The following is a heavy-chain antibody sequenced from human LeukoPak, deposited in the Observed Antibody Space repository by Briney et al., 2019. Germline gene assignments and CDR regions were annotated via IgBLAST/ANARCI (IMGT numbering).Heavy chain of an antibody. CDR3: ARDLAWGDCSTTSCSTKDHNWLDP. CDR2: MSYDGSTK. D-gene: IGHD2-2*01. CDR1: GFTFSSYA. V-gene: IGHV3-30-3*01. Sequence: GGSLRLSCAASGFTFSSYAMHWVRQAPGKGLEWVALMSYDGSTKYYADSVKGRFTISRDTSQTALSLQMSSLRSDDTAVYYCARDLAWGDCSTTSCSTKDHNWLDPWGQGTLVTVTS. J-gene: IGHJ5*02.